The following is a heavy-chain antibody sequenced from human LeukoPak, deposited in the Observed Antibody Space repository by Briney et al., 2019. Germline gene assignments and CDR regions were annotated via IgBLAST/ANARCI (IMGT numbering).Heavy chain of an antibody. CDR3: AGVMVRGVISYYFDY. CDR2: IYDRGPA. CDR1: GYAITSGGFS. Sequence: PSETLSLTCTVSGYAITSGGFSWNWIRQPPGKGLEWIGCIYDRGPAYYNPSLKSRVTMSVDKSNNQFSLKLTSVTAADTAVYYCAGVMVRGVISYYFDYWGQGTLVTVSS. V-gene: IGHV4-30-2*01. J-gene: IGHJ4*02. D-gene: IGHD3-10*01.